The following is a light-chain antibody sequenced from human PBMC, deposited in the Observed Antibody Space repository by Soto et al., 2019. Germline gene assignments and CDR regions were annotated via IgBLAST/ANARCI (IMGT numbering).Light chain of an antibody. J-gene: IGLJ1*01. CDR2: SNN. CDR3: ASWDDSLNGLV. CDR1: SSDIGAYDY. V-gene: IGLV1-44*01. Sequence: QSVLTQPASLSGSPGQSITISCTGTSSDIGAYDYVSWFQQHPGKAPKLLIYSNNQRPSGVPDRFSGSKSGTSASLAISGLQSEDEADYYCASWDDSLNGLVFGTGTKVTV.